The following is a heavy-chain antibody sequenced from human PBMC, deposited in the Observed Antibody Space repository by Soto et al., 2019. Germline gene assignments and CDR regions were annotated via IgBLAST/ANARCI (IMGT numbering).Heavy chain of an antibody. V-gene: IGHV3-30*18. J-gene: IGHJ6*02. CDR1: GFTFSSYG. D-gene: IGHD6-13*01. CDR2: ISYDGSNK. Sequence: QVQLVESGGGVVQPGRSLRLSCAASGFTFSSYGMHWVRQAPGKGLEWVAVISYDGSNKYYADYVKGRFTISRDNSKNTLYLQMNSLRAEDTAVYYCAKRYSSSWFTTYYYSYGMDVWGQGTTVTVSS. CDR3: AKRYSSSWFTTYYYSYGMDV.